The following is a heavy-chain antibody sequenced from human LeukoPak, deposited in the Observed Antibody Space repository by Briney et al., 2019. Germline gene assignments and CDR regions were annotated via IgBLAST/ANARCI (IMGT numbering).Heavy chain of an antibody. CDR2: ISGSGGST. Sequence: SGGSLRLSCAASGFTFSSYAMSWVRQAPGKGLEWVLAISGSGGSTYYADSVKGRFTISRDNSKNTLYLQMNRLRAEDTAVYYCAKDPRYCSSTSCLYYYYYGMDVWGQGTTVTVSS. CDR1: GFTFSSYA. CDR3: AKDPRYCSSTSCLYYYYYGMDV. J-gene: IGHJ6*02. V-gene: IGHV3-23*01. D-gene: IGHD2-2*01.